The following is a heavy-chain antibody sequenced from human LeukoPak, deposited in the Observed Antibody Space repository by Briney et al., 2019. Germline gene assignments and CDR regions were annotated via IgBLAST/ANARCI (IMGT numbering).Heavy chain of an antibody. J-gene: IGHJ4*02. D-gene: IGHD6-13*01. CDR3: ARDLTIAAANYYFDN. CDR1: GLSFSSYP. CDR2: ISNDGNDK. Sequence: PGGSLRLSCAASGLSFSSYPMHWVRQAPGKGLEWVAVISNDGNDKHNADSVKGRFTISRDNPKNTLYLQMNSLRAEDTAMYYCARDLTIAAANYYFDNWGQGTLVTVSS. V-gene: IGHV3-30-3*01.